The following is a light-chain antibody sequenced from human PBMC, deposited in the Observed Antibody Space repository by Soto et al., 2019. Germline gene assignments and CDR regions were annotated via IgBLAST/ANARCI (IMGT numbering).Light chain of an antibody. Sequence: SYELTQPLSVSVALGQTARITCGGNNIGIGSRSVHRYQQKPGQAPVLVIFRDSNRPSGIPERFSGSSSLNTATLTISRAQAGDEADYYCQVWDSSTVVFGGGTKLTVL. CDR2: RDS. V-gene: IGLV3-9*01. CDR1: NIGIGSRS. J-gene: IGLJ2*01. CDR3: QVWDSSTVV.